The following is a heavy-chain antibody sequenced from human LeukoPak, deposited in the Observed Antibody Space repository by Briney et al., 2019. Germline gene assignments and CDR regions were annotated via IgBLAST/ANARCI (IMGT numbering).Heavy chain of an antibody. V-gene: IGHV3-23*01. D-gene: IGHD6-19*01. CDR3: AKVIEGGGWYTGPFDY. CDR1: GFTFSSYA. J-gene: IGHJ4*02. CDR2: ISGSGGST. Sequence: GGSLRLSCAASGFTFSSYAMSWVRQAPGKGLEWVSAISGSGGSTYYADSVKGRFTISRDNSKNTPYLQMNSLRAEDTAVYYCAKVIEGGGWYTGPFDYWGQGTLVTVSS.